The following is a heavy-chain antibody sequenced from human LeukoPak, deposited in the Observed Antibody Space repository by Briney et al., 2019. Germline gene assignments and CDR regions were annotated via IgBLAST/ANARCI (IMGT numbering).Heavy chain of an antibody. V-gene: IGHV3-30*02. CDR3: AKASNRYRGVTHILLNWFDP. CDR2: IRYDGSNK. D-gene: IGHD2-15*01. Sequence: PGGSLRLSCAASGFTFSSYGMHWVRQAPGKGLEWVAFIRYDGSNKYYADSVKGRFTISRDNSKNTLYLQMNSLRAEDTAVYYCAKASNRYRGVTHILLNWFDPWGQGTLVTVSS. J-gene: IGHJ5*02. CDR1: GFTFSSYG.